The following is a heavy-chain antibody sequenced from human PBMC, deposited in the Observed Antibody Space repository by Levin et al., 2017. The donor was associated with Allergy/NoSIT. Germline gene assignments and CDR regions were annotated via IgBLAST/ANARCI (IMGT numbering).Heavy chain of an antibody. J-gene: IGHJ4*02. V-gene: IGHV4-59*08. Sequence: PSETLSLTCTVSGVSISGCYWSWIRQPPGNGLEWIGYASYSGASNYSPSLKSRVAISIDAPKNQFSLRLNSVTAADTAVYYCARLSAYSNTWYYLDSWGQGALVTVSS. CDR3: ARLSAYSNTWYYLDS. CDR2: ASYSGAS. D-gene: IGHD6-13*01. CDR1: GVSISGCY.